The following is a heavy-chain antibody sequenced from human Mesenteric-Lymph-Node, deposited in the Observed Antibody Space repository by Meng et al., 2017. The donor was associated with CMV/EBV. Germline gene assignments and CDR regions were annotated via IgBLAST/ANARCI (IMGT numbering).Heavy chain of an antibody. D-gene: IGHD6-19*01. V-gene: IGHV4-4*02. CDR2: IYHSGST. CDR1: GGSISSSNW. Sequence: SETLSLTCAVSGGSISSSNWWSWVRQPPGKGLEWIGEIYHSGSTNYNPSLKSRVTISVDKSKNQFSLKLSSVTAADTAVYYCATRPGIAVAGTPFDYWGQGTLVTVSS. J-gene: IGHJ4*02. CDR3: ATRPGIAVAGTPFDY.